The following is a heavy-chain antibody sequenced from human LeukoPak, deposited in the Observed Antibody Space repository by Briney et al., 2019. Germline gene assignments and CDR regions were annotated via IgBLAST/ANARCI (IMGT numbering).Heavy chain of an antibody. CDR2: IRSKAYDEST. J-gene: IGHJ4*02. Sequence: GGSLRLSCTASGFTFGDYAMSWFRQAPGKGLEWVGFIRSKAYDESTQYAASVKGRFTISRDDSKSIAYLQMNSLKTEDSAVYYWTRDSRIAAVYYFEYWGQGTLVTVSS. D-gene: IGHD6-13*01. CDR1: GFTFGDYA. V-gene: IGHV3-49*03. CDR3: TRDSRIAAVYYFEY.